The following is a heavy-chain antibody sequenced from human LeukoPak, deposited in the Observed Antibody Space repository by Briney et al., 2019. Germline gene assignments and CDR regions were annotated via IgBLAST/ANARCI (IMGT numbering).Heavy chain of an antibody. CDR1: GYTYTSYW. D-gene: IGHD6-13*01. Sequence: GESLKISCKSSGYTYTSYWIGWVRLMPGKGLEWMGIIYPGDSDTRYSPSFQGQVTISADKSINTAYLQWSSLKASDTAMYYCARHVGYTSSSSPMGYWGQGTLVTVSS. CDR3: ARHVGYTSSSSPMGY. J-gene: IGHJ4*02. CDR2: IYPGDSDT. V-gene: IGHV5-51*01.